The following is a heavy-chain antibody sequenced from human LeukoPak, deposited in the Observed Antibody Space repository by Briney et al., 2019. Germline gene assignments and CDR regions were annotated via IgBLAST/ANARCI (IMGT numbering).Heavy chain of an antibody. Sequence: GGSLRLSCSAPGFTVISNYMSSVRQAPGKGLEWDSVIYSGGSTYYADSVKGRFTISRDNSKNTLYLQMNSLRAEDTAVYYGASPGGGSGSSSALYGMDVWGQGTTVTVSS. J-gene: IGHJ6*02. D-gene: IGHD3-10*01. V-gene: IGHV3-66*01. CDR3: ASPGGGSGSSSALYGMDV. CDR1: GFTVISNY. CDR2: IYSGGST.